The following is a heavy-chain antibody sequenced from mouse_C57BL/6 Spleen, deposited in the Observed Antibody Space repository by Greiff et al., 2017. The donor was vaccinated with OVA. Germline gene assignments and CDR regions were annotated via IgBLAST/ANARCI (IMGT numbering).Heavy chain of an antibody. V-gene: IGHV5-17*01. CDR3: ARAGSSSWYFDV. J-gene: IGHJ1*03. Sequence: EVKVEESGGGLVKPGGSLKLSCAASGFTFSDYGMHWVRQAPEKGLEWVAYISSGSSTIYYADTVKGRFTISRDNAKNTLFLQMTSLRSEDTAMYYCARAGSSSWYFDVWGTGTTVTVSS. D-gene: IGHD1-1*01. CDR2: ISSGSSTI. CDR1: GFTFSDYG.